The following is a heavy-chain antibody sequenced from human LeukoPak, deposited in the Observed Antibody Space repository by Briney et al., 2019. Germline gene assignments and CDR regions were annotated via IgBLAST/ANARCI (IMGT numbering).Heavy chain of an antibody. CDR1: GGSISSYY. Sequence: SETLSLTCTVSGGSISSYYWSWIRQPPGKGLEWIGYIYYSGSTNYNPSLKSRVTISVDTSKNQFSLILSSVTAADTAVYYCARHSVGVALPIFDHWGQGNPVTVSS. J-gene: IGHJ4*02. D-gene: IGHD1-26*01. V-gene: IGHV4-59*08. CDR3: ARHSVGVALPIFDH. CDR2: IYYSGST.